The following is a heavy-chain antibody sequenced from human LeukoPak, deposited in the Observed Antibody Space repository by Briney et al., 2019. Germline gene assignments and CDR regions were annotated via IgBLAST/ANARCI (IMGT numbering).Heavy chain of an antibody. D-gene: IGHD3-3*01. CDR3: ARVPYDFWSGSFFDY. J-gene: IGHJ4*02. Sequence: SETLSLTCTVSGGSLSSYYWSWIRQPAGKGLEWIGRIYTSGSTNYDPSLKSRVTMSVDTSKNQFSLKLSSVTAADTAVYYCARVPYDFWSGSFFDYWGQGTLVTVSS. V-gene: IGHV4-4*07. CDR2: IYTSGST. CDR1: GGSLSSYY.